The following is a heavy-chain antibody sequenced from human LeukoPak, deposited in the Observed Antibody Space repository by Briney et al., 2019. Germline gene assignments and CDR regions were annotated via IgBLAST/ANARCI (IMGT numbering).Heavy chain of an antibody. Sequence: ASVKVSCKASGGTFSSYAISWVRQAPGQGLEWMGGIIPIFGTANYAQKFQGRVTITADKSTSTAYMELSSLRSEDTAVYYCAREGYYDSSPHAFDIWGQGTMVTVSS. D-gene: IGHD3-22*01. CDR1: GGTFSSYA. CDR3: AREGYYDSSPHAFDI. J-gene: IGHJ3*02. V-gene: IGHV1-69*06. CDR2: IIPIFGTA.